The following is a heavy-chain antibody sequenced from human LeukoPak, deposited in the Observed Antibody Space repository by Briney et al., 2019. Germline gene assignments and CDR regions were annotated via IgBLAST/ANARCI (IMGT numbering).Heavy chain of an antibody. CDR1: GFTFSSYS. CDR2: NSSSSSYI. Sequence: GGPLRLSCAASGFTFSSYSMNWVRQATGKGLEWVSSNSSSSSYIYYADSVKGRFTISRDNAKNSLYLQMNSLRAEDTAVYYCARVPRGPYYYDSSGYSHNWFDPWGQGTLVTVSS. V-gene: IGHV3-21*01. D-gene: IGHD3-22*01. CDR3: ARVPRGPYYYDSSGYSHNWFDP. J-gene: IGHJ5*02.